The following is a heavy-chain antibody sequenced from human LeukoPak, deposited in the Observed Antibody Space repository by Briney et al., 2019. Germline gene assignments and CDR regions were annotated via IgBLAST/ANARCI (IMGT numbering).Heavy chain of an antibody. CDR3: AKEYSGSPHAFDI. J-gene: IGHJ3*02. D-gene: IGHD1-26*01. CDR2: ITASGAGT. V-gene: IGHV3-23*01. CDR1: GFTFSGYA. Sequence: GGSLRLSCAASGFTFSGYAMSWVRQAPGKGLEWVSTITASGAGTYYADSVKGRFTISRDNSKNTLSLQMNSLRAEDTAVYYCAKEYSGSPHAFDIWGQGTMVTVSS.